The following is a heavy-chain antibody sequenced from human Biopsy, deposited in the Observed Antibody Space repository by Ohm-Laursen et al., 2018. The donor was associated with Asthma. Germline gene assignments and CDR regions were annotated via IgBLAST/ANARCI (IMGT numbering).Heavy chain of an antibody. Sequence: GTLSLTCAVSPGSINDYYWNWIRQFPGQGLEWIGYVHSTGSTRFNPSLKSRLTISVDTSVDQVSLKLTSVTAADTAVYYCARATSTWSQSGPHYFDHWGQGTLVTVSS. CDR2: VHSTGST. J-gene: IGHJ4*02. CDR1: PGSINDYY. V-gene: IGHV4-59*01. D-gene: IGHD6-13*01. CDR3: ARATSTWSQSGPHYFDH.